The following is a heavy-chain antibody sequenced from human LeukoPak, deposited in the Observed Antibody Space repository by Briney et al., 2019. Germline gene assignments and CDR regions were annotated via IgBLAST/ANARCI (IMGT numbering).Heavy chain of an antibody. CDR3: ARFIAVAGYDY. CDR2: MNPNRGNT. J-gene: IGHJ4*02. V-gene: IGHV1-8*01. D-gene: IGHD6-19*01. CDR1: GYTFPRYD. Sequence: ASVKVSCKASGYTFPRYDINWVRPATGQGLAWMGWMNPNRGNTGYAQKFQGRVTMTRNTSISTAYMELSSLRSEDTAVYYCARFIAVAGYDYWGQGTLVTVSS.